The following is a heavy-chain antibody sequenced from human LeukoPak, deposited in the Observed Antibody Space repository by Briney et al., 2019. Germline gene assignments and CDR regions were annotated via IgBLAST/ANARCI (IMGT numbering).Heavy chain of an antibody. CDR3: ARAPTQQQLVFFDY. Sequence: SETLSLTCTVSGGSISSYYWSWIRQPPGKGLEWIGYIYYSRSTNYNPSLKSRLTISVDTSKNQFSLKLSSVTAADTAVYYCARAPTQQQLVFFDYWGQGTLVTVSS. CDR1: GGSISSYY. CDR2: IYYSRST. D-gene: IGHD6-13*01. J-gene: IGHJ4*02. V-gene: IGHV4-59*01.